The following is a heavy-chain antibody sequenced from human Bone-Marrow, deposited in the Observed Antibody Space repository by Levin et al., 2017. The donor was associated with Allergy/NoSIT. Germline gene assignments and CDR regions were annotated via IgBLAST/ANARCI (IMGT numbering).Heavy chain of an antibody. CDR2: IRDKANSYTT. J-gene: IGHJ4*02. CDR3: VIPRAVATISGGY. D-gene: IGHD5-12*01. Sequence: LSLTCAASGFTFSDHSMDWVRQAPGKGLEWVGRIRDKANSYTTEYAASVKGRFTISRDDSKNSLYLQMNSLKTEDTAVYYCVIPRAVATISGGYWGQGTLVSVSS. CDR1: GFTFSDHS. V-gene: IGHV3-72*01.